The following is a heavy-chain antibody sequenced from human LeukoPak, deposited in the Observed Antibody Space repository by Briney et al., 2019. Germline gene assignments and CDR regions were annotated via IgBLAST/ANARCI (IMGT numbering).Heavy chain of an antibody. D-gene: IGHD3-9*01. CDR3: AWENYDISTGYYAVL. J-gene: IGHJ4*02. CDR1: GGSFSGYY. Sequence: SETLSLTCAVYGGSFSGYYWSWIRQPPGKGLEWIGEINHSGSTNYNPSLKSRVTISVDTSKNQFSLKLSSVTAADTAVYYCAWENYDISTGYYAVLWGQGTLVTVSS. CDR2: INHSGST. V-gene: IGHV4-34*01.